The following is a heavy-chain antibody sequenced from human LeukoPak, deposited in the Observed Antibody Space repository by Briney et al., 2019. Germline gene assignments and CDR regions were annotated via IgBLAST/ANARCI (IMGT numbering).Heavy chain of an antibody. CDR2: IFHSGNT. CDR3: ARLTKGYCSGGSCYSRGDYYYGMDV. CDR1: GGSISGGNW. J-gene: IGHJ6*02. V-gene: IGHV4-4*02. Sequence: SGTLSLTCAVSGGSISGGNWWSWVRQPPGKGLEWIGEIFHSGNTNYNPSLKSRVTMSVDKSKNQFSLKLSSVTAADTAVYYCARLTKGYCSGGSCYSRGDYYYGMDVWGQGTTVTVSS. D-gene: IGHD2-15*01.